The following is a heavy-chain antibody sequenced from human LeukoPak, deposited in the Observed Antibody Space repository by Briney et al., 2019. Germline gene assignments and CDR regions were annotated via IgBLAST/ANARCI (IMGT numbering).Heavy chain of an antibody. V-gene: IGHV3-23*01. J-gene: IGHJ4*02. CDR3: AKDGETYCSRTSCKPDY. D-gene: IGHD2-2*01. CDR1: GFTFSSYA. Sequence: PGGSLRLSCAASGFTFSSYAMSWVRQAPGKGLEWVSAISGSGGSTYYADSVKGRFTISRDNSKNTLYLQMNSLRAEDTAVYYCAKDGETYCSRTSCKPDYWGQGTLVTVSS. CDR2: ISGSGGST.